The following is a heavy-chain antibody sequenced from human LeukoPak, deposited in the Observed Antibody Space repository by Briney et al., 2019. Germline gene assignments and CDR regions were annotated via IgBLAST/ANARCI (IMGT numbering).Heavy chain of an antibody. CDR1: GYTFTSYY. V-gene: IGHV1-46*01. D-gene: IGHD2-15*01. CDR3: AREGGYCSGGSCYVYFDY. Sequence: ASVKVSCEASGYTFTSYYMHWVRQAPGQGLEWMGIINPSGGSTSYAQKFQGRVTMTRDTSTSTVYMELSSLRSEDTAVYYCAREGGYCSGGSCYVYFDYWGQGTLVTVSS. CDR2: INPSGGST. J-gene: IGHJ4*02.